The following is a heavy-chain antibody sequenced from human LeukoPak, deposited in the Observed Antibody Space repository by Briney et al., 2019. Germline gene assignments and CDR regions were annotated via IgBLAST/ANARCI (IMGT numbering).Heavy chain of an antibody. CDR2: IIGSVGST. Sequence: GGSLRLSCAASRFTFSSYAMSWVRQAPGKGLEWGSAIIGSVGSTYYADSVKGRFTISRDNSKNTLYLQMNSLRAEDTAVYYCAKRDQLLYDYYYYYGMDVWGQGTTVTVSS. D-gene: IGHD2-2*02. V-gene: IGHV3-23*01. J-gene: IGHJ6*02. CDR1: RFTFSSYA. CDR3: AKRDQLLYDYYYYYGMDV.